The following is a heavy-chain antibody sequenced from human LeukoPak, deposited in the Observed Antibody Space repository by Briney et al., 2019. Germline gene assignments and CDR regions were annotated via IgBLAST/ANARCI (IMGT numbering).Heavy chain of an antibody. Sequence: ASVKVSCRASGYTFTSYVISWVRQAPGQGLEWVGWISAYNGNTNYAQRLQGRVNMTTDTSTSTAYMELSSLRSEDTAVYYCAVDCSSTSCYDRTTYYYYYYMDVWGKGTTVTVSS. CDR3: AVDCSSTSCYDRTTYYYYYYMDV. J-gene: IGHJ6*03. V-gene: IGHV1-18*01. D-gene: IGHD2-2*01. CDR1: GYTFTSYV. CDR2: ISAYNGNT.